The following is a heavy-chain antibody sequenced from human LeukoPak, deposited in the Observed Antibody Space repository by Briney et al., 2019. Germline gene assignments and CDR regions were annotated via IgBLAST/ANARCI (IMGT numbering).Heavy chain of an antibody. J-gene: IGHJ1*01. CDR1: GFTFSTYW. CDR2: IKSDGST. CDR3: ARAPSEIGGYYPEYFRH. D-gene: IGHD3-22*01. V-gene: IGHV3-74*01. Sequence: TGGSLRLSCAASGFTFSTYWMHWVRQAPGKGLVWVSRIKSDGSTNYADSVKGRFTISRDNAKNTVSLQMNSLRPGDTGVYYCARAPSEIGGYYPEYFRHWGQGTLVTVSS.